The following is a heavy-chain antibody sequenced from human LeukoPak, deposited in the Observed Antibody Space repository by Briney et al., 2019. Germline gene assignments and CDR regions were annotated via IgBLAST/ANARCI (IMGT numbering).Heavy chain of an antibody. D-gene: IGHD4-17*01. CDR2: IYCSGST. CDR3: ARRNYGDYDHYFDY. Sequence: SETLSLTCTVSGGSISSYYWSWIRQPPGKGLEWIGCIYCSGSTNYNPSLKSRVTISGDTSRNQFSLRLSSVTAADTAVYFCARRNYGDYDHYFDYWGQGILVTVSS. V-gene: IGHV4-59*08. J-gene: IGHJ4*02. CDR1: GGSISSYY.